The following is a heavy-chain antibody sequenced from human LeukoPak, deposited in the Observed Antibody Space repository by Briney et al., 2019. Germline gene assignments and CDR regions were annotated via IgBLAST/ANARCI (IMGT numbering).Heavy chain of an antibody. CDR2: INPNSGGT. D-gene: IGHD6-13*01. CDR3: ARGEYSSSWYYFDY. CDR1: GYTFTGYY. Sequence: ASVKVSCKASGYTFTGYYMHWVRQAPGQGLEWMGWINPNSGGTNYAQKFQGRVTMTRDTSISTAYMELSRLRSDDTAVYYCARGEYSSSWYYFDYWGQGTLVTVSS. J-gene: IGHJ4*02. V-gene: IGHV1-2*02.